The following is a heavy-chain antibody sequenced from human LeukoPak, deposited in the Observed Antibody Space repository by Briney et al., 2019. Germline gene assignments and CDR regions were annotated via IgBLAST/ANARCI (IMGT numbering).Heavy chain of an antibody. Sequence: PGGSLRLSCAASGFTFSNAWMNWVRQAPGKGLEWVSVIYTTGLTYYKGSVKGRFTVSRDNSRTTVYLQMSSLRVEDTAVYYCARGASRAFDIWGQGTMVTVSS. CDR3: ARGASRAFDI. V-gene: IGHV3-53*01. J-gene: IGHJ3*02. CDR1: GFTFSNAW. CDR2: IYTTGLT.